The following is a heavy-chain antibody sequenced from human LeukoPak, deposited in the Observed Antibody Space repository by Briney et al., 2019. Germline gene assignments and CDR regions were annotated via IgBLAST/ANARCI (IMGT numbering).Heavy chain of an antibody. CDR3: AKDLYDILTGAFDY. J-gene: IGHJ4*02. V-gene: IGHV3-9*03. CDR1: GFTFDDYA. D-gene: IGHD3-9*01. Sequence: QPGGSLRLSCAASGFTFDDYAMHWVRQAPGKGLEWASGISWNSGSIGYADSVKGRFTISRDNAKNSLYLQMNSLRAEDMALYYCAKDLYDILTGAFDYWGQGTLVTVSS. CDR2: ISWNSGSI.